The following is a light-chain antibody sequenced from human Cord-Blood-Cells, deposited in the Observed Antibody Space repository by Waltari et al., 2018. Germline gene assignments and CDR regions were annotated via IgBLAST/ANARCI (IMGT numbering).Light chain of an antibody. CDR1: QSISSY. CDR2: AAS. J-gene: IGKJ4*01. CDR3: QQSYSTPLT. Sequence: DIQMTHSPSSLSASVVDRVTITCRASQSISSYLNWYQQKPGKAPKLLIYAASSLQSGVPSRFSGSGSGTDFTLTISSLQPEDFATYYCQQSYSTPLTFGGGTKVEIK. V-gene: IGKV1-39*01.